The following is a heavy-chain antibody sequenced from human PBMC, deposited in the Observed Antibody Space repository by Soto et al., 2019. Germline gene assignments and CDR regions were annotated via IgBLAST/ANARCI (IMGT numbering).Heavy chain of an antibody. V-gene: IGHV3-23*04. CDR1: GFTFNTYA. CDR3: AKPLDTVMGRLDLLD. J-gene: IGHJ4*02. Sequence: EVQLVESGGGLVQPGGSLKLSCAASGFTFNTYAMSWVRQAPGKGLEWVSALSATGASAYYADSVRGRFTISRDNRKNTLYLQMNGLRVEDTAVYYCAKPLDTVMGRLDLLDWGQGTLVTVSS. CDR2: LSATGASA. D-gene: IGHD5-18*01.